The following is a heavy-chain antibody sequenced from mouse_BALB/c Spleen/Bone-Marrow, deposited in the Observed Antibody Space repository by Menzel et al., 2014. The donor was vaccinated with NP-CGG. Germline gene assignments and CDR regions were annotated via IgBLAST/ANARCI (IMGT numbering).Heavy chain of an antibody. V-gene: IGHV14-3*02. J-gene: IGHJ2*01. CDR2: IDPANGNT. CDR3: NRGEDY. Sequence: VQLQQSGAELVKPGASVKLSCTGSGFNIDDTFMHWVKQRPEQGLEWIGRIDPANGNTKYDPKFQCKATITAEPSSNTAYLQLISRTSEDTAVYYGNRGEDYWGQGTTLAVAS. CDR1: GFNIDDTF.